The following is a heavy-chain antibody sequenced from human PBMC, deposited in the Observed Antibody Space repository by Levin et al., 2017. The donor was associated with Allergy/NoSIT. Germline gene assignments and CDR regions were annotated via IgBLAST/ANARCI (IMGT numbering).Heavy chain of an antibody. CDR2: ISSAGGST. Sequence: GGSLRLSCAASGFTFSSYAMSWVRQAPGKGLECVSGISSAGGSTDYADSVKGRFTISRDNSKNTLYLQINSLRAEDTAVYYCAKLGATLGGLGYWGQGTLVTVSS. D-gene: IGHD3-16*01. CDR1: GFTFSSYA. CDR3: AKLGATLGGLGY. V-gene: IGHV3-23*01. J-gene: IGHJ4*02.